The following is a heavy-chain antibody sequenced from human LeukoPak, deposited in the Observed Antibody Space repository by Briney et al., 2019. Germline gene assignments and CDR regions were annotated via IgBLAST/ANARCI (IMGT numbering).Heavy chain of an antibody. CDR3: ARADVDTAMVTYFDY. Sequence: GGSLRLSCAASGFIFSSYAMHWVRQAPGKGLEWVAVISYDGSNKYYADSVKGRFTISRDNSKNTLYLQMNSLRAEDTAVYYCARADVDTAMVTYFDYWGQGTLVTVSS. CDR2: ISYDGSNK. J-gene: IGHJ4*02. D-gene: IGHD5-18*01. CDR1: GFIFSSYA. V-gene: IGHV3-30-3*01.